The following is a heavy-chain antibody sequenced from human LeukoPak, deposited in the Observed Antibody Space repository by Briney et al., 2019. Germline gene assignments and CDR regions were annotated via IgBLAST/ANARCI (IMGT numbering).Heavy chain of an antibody. CDR2: VSWKSDTV. CDR1: GFIFDDYA. Sequence: GGSLRLSCAASGFIFDDYAMHWVRQAPGKSLEWVSGVSWKSDTVGYADSVKGRFTISRDNAKNSLYLQMNGLRAEDTALYYCAKSGKDGLLWFGELVSNYYYMDVWGKGTTVTVSS. D-gene: IGHD3-10*01. V-gene: IGHV3-9*01. CDR3: AKSGKDGLLWFGELVSNYYYMDV. J-gene: IGHJ6*03.